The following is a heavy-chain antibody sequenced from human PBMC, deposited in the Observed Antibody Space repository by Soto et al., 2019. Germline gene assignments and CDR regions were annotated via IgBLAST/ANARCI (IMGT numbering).Heavy chain of an antibody. CDR1: GYDFTSYG. Sequence: QGKLLQSGDEVKKPGASVRVSCRASGYDFTSYGISWVRQAPGQGLEWVSWISAYNGKRDTAQKGQGRVTMTMETSTDTAHMELGDLTSEDTAVYYCARARIVASIHDAFEIWGQGTMVDDYS. CDR3: ARARIVASIHDAFEI. V-gene: IGHV1-18*01. D-gene: IGHD2-21*01. CDR2: ISAYNGKR. J-gene: IGHJ3*02.